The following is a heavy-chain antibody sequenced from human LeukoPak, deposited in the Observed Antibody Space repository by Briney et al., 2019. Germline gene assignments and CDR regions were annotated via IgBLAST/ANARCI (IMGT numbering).Heavy chain of an antibody. D-gene: IGHD3-10*01. CDR3: ARLGFSDGSDNWLSDN. V-gene: IGHV4-59*01. Sequence: PSETLSLTCTVSVGSISRYYWSWIRQPPRKGLEYIGYIYYSGSTNYNPSLKSRVTISVDPSKNQFSLKLNSVSAADTAVYYCARLGFSDGSDNWLSDNWGQGTLVNVSS. CDR1: VGSISRYY. CDR2: IYYSGST. J-gene: IGHJ4*02.